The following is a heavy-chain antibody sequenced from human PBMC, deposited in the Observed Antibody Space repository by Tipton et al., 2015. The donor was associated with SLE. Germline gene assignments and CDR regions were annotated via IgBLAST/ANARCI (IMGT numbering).Heavy chain of an antibody. CDR1: GGSITNYY. D-gene: IGHD2-2*01. Sequence: TLSLTCTVSGGSITNYYWGWVRQPAGKGLEWIGRICCGGSTKYNPALDSRVSLSVDASKDQFSLKLSSVNAADTAVYYCVVCSPSSCYYFDYWGQGRLVTVSS. CDR3: VVCSPSSCYYFDY. J-gene: IGHJ4*02. V-gene: IGHV4-4*07. CDR2: ICCGGST.